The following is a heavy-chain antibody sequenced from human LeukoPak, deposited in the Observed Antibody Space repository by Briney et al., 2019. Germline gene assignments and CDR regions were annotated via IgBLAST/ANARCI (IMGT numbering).Heavy chain of an antibody. Sequence: GESLKISCKGSGYSFTSYWIGWVRQMPGKGLEWMGIIYPGDSDTRYSPSFQGQVTISADKSISTAYLQWSSLKASDTAMYYCARPEGYCSGGSCYSEYYFDYWGQGTLVTVSS. CDR3: ARPEGYCSGGSCYSEYYFDY. J-gene: IGHJ4*02. CDR1: GYSFTSYW. D-gene: IGHD2-15*01. V-gene: IGHV5-51*01. CDR2: IYPGDSDT.